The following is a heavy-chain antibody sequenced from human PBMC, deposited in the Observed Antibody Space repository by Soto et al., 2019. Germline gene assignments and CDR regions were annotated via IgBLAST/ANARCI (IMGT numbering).Heavy chain of an antibody. Sequence: QVQLVQSGAEVQKPGSSVKVSCKASGGTFSSYAISWVRQAPGQVLEWMGGIIPIVGTANYAQKFQGRVTITADESTSTAYMELSSLRSEDTAVYYCARPAREDYYFDYWGQGTLVTVSS. J-gene: IGHJ4*02. CDR3: ARPAREDYYFDY. V-gene: IGHV1-69*01. CDR2: IIPIVGTA. CDR1: GGTFSSYA. D-gene: IGHD1-26*01.